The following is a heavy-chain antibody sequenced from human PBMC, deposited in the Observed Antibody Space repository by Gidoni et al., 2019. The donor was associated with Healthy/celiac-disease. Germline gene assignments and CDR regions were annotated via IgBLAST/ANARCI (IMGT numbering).Heavy chain of an antibody. CDR2: IYDSGST. V-gene: IGHV4-39*01. CDR3: ARHWVRGGAFDI. CDR1: GGSISSSSYY. J-gene: IGHJ3*02. Sequence: QLQLQESGPGLVKPSETLSLTCTVSGGSISSSSYYWGWIRQPPGKGLEWIGSIYDSGSTYYNPSLKSRVTISVDTSKNQFSLKLSSVTAADTAVYYCARHWVRGGAFDIWGQGTMVTVSS. D-gene: IGHD3-10*01.